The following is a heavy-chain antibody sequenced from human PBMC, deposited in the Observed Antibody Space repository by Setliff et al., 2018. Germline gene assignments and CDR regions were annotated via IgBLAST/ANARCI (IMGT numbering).Heavy chain of an antibody. Sequence: GASVKVSCKASGYTFTGYYMHWVRQAPGQGLEWMGWINPNSGGTNYAQKFQGRVTMTRDMSISTAYMELSRLRSDDTAVYYCAREIRVVVPAAPRYYGMDVWGQRTTVTVSS. CDR2: INPNSGGT. CDR3: AREIRVVVPAAPRYYGMDV. J-gene: IGHJ6*02. CDR1: GYTFTGYY. D-gene: IGHD2-2*01. V-gene: IGHV1-2*02.